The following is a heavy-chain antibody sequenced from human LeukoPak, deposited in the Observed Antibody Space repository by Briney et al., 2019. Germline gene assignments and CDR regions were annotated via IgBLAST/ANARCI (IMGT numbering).Heavy chain of an antibody. Sequence: GESLKISCKGSGYTFTSYYIHWVRQAPGQGLEWMGIINPIGRSTNYAQKFQGRVTMTRDTSTTTVYMELSSLTSEDTAVYYCARWTNTYLDYWGQGTLVTVSS. CDR3: ARWTNTYLDY. V-gene: IGHV1-46*01. J-gene: IGHJ4*02. CDR2: INPIGRST. D-gene: IGHD3/OR15-3a*01. CDR1: GYTFTSYY.